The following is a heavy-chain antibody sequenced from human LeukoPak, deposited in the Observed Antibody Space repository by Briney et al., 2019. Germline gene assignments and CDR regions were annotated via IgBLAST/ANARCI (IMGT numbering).Heavy chain of an antibody. V-gene: IGHV1-46*01. D-gene: IGHD2-21*02. CDR2: INPSGGST. J-gene: IGHJ4*02. CDR1: GYTFTSYY. CDR3: ARDLFGGDDRDY. Sequence: GASVKVSCKASGYTFTSYYMHWVRQAPGQGLEWMGIINPSGGSTSYAQKFQGRVTMTRDMSTSTVYMELSSLRSEDTAVYYCARDLFGGDDRDYWGQGTLVTVSS.